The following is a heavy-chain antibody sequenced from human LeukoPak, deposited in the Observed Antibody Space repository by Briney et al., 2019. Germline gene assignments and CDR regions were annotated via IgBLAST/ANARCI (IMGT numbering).Heavy chain of an antibody. Sequence: GGSLRLSCAASGFTFDEYAMHWVRQAPGKGLEWVSLSSGDGTTTYYADSVKGRFTISRDNSKTSLYLQMNSLRTEDTALYYCAKDIDGDCSGGTCFPGPFDYWGQGTLVTVSS. CDR1: GFTFDEYA. D-gene: IGHD2-15*01. CDR3: AKDIDGDCSGGTCFPGPFDY. J-gene: IGHJ4*02. CDR2: SSGDGTTT. V-gene: IGHV3-43*02.